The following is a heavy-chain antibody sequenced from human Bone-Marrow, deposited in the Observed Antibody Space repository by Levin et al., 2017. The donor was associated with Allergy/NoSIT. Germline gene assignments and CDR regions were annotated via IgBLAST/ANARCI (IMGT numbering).Heavy chain of an antibody. D-gene: IGHD3-22*01. CDR1: GFTFDDYG. J-gene: IGHJ5*02. CDR2: INWNGGST. Sequence: RAGGSLRLSCAASGFTFDDYGMSWVRQAPGKGLEWVSGINWNGGSTGYADSVKGRFTISRDNAKNSLYLQMNSLRAEDTALYHCARAASDYYDSSGYHPGWFDPWGQGTLVTVSS. CDR3: ARAASDYYDSSGYHPGWFDP. V-gene: IGHV3-20*01.